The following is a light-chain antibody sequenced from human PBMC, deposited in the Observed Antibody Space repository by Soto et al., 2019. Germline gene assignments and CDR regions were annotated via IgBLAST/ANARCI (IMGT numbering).Light chain of an antibody. J-gene: IGKJ1*01. V-gene: IGKV1-5*01. CDR2: DAS. Sequence: DIQLTQSPSTLSASIGDRVVITCRASQTIDRWLAWYQQRPGLAPRLLIYDASTLESGVPSRFSGGGSETEFTLTISSLKPDDFATYHCQQYEGNPTFGQGTTVEVK. CDR1: QTIDRW. CDR3: QQYEGNPT.